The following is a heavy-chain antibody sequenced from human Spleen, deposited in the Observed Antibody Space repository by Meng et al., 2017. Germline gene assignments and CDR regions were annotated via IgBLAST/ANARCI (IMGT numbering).Heavy chain of an antibody. D-gene: IGHD6-19*01. CDR3: ANEGGIGWRN. Sequence: GASLKISCAASGFTFSSSAMSWVRQPPGKGLEWVSAISGGGDSTYYADSVEGRFTISRDNSKRTLYLQMDSLRAEDTAGYYCANEGGIGWRNWGQGRLVTVSS. V-gene: IGHV3-23*01. J-gene: IGHJ4*02. CDR1: GFTFSSSA. CDR2: ISGGGDST.